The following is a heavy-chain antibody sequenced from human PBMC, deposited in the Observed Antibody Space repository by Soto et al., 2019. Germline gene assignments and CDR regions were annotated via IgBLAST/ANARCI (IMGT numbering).Heavy chain of an antibody. CDR2: IWNDGSNE. J-gene: IGHJ5*02. D-gene: IGHD6-6*01. V-gene: IGHV3-33*01. CDR1: GFTFSSYG. Sequence: GGSLRLSCAASGFTFSSYGMHWVRQAPGKGLEWVAVIWNDGSNEYYADSVEGRFTISRDNSKNTLYLQMNSLRVDDTAMYYCAREGSSSGRKWFDPWGQGTLVTVSS. CDR3: AREGSSSGRKWFDP.